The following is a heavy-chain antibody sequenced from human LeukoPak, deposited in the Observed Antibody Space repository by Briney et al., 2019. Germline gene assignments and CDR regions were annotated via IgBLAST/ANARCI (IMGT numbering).Heavy chain of an antibody. D-gene: IGHD3-16*01. J-gene: IGHJ4*02. Sequence: SETLSLTCAVYGGSFSGYYWSWIRQPPGKGLEWIGEINHSGSTNYNPSLKSRVTISEDTSKNQFSLKLSSVTAADTAVYYCARVKGEAGIFDYWGQGTLVTVSS. CDR3: ARVKGEAGIFDY. CDR2: INHSGST. CDR1: GGSFSGYY. V-gene: IGHV4-34*01.